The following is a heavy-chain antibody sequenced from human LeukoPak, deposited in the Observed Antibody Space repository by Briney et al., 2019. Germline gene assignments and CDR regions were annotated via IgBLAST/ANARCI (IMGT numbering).Heavy chain of an antibody. J-gene: IGHJ4*02. V-gene: IGHV3-49*04. CDR3: SRNGLVDFDY. Sequence: GGSLRLSCTTSGFAFDDFAMSWVRQPAGRGLEWVGFIRRRAYGGAAEYAASVKGRFIISRDDSKGIAYLQMNSLKTEDTAVYYCSRNGLVDFDYWGQGSRVIVSP. CDR2: IRRRAYGGAA. CDR1: GFAFDDFA.